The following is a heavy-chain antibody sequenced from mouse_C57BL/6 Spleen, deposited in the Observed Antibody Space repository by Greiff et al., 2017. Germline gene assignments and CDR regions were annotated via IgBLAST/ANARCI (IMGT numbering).Heavy chain of an antibody. V-gene: IGHV3-1*01. J-gene: IGHJ3*01. Sequence: VQLKESGPGMVKPSQSLSLTCTVTGYSITSGYDWHWNRHFPGNKLECMGYLSYSVSTNYNPSLKNRISFTHDTSKNHVFLKLNSVTTEDTATYYCARAYDYDGFAYWGQGTMVTVSA. CDR2: LSYSVST. CDR1: GYSITSGYD. D-gene: IGHD2-4*01. CDR3: ARAYDYDGFAY.